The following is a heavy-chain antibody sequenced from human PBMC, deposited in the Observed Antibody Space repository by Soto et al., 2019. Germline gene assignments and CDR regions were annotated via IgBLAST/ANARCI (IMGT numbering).Heavy chain of an antibody. Sequence: QVYLQESGPGLVKPSETLSLTCTVSGGSISTYYWSWIRQPPGKGLEWIGYIYFSGSTNYNPSLKSRVPLSVAMSKNQFSLTLNPVPATDTAVSYCASHEGYSGYDTHFDYWGQGTLVTVSS. D-gene: IGHD5-12*01. V-gene: IGHV4-59*08. CDR1: GGSISTYY. J-gene: IGHJ4*02. CDR2: IYFSGST. CDR3: ASHEGYSGYDTHFDY.